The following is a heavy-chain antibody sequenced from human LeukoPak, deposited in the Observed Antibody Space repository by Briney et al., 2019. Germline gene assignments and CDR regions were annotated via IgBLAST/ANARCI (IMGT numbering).Heavy chain of an antibody. J-gene: IGHJ4*02. D-gene: IGHD3-22*01. CDR2: INAGYGNT. CDR3: AREGYYDSSGYYYGDEWYYFDY. V-gene: IGHV1-3*01. CDR1: GYTFTSYA. Sequence: GASVKVSCKAPGYTFTSYAMHWVRQAPGQRLEWMGWINAGYGNTKYSQKFQGRVTITRDTSASTAYMELSSLRSEDTAVYYCAREGYYDSSGYYYGDEWYYFDYWGQGTLVTVSS.